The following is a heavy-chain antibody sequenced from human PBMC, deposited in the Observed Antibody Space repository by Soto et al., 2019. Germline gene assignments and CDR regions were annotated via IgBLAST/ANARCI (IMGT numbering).Heavy chain of an antibody. CDR3: ASSGAYCGGDCPDFDY. D-gene: IGHD2-21*02. CDR2: IIPILGIA. J-gene: IGHJ4*02. Sequence: QVQLVQSGAEVKKPGSSVKVSCKASGGTFSSYTISWVRQAPGQGLEWMGRIIPILGIANYAQKFQGRVTITADKXTXXAYMELSSLRSEDTAVYYCASSGAYCGGDCPDFDYWGQGTLVTVSS. CDR1: GGTFSSYT. V-gene: IGHV1-69*02.